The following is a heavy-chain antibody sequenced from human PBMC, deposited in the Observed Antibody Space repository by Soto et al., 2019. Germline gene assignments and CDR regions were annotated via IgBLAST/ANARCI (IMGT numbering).Heavy chain of an antibody. J-gene: IGHJ4*02. D-gene: IGHD3-9*01. CDR1: GYPFTTLG. CDR3: ARSAPFDIYAITPVEF. Sequence: GSVKVFCKACGYPFTTLGISLFRQAPGQGLEWVGWISANNGNTKYSHKFQGRVSLTTETSASTAYMDLRSLRSYDTAVYYCARSAPFDIYAITPVEFWGQGTMVTGSS. CDR2: ISANNGNT. V-gene: IGHV1-18*01.